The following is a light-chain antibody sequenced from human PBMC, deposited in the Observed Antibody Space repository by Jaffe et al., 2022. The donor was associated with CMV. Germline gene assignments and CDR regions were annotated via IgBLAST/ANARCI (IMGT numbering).Light chain of an antibody. CDR2: AAS. V-gene: IGKV1-39*01. CDR1: QSIGRY. Sequence: DIQMTQSPSSLSASIGDRVTIFCRASQSIGRYLNWYQQKQGRAPELLIYAASTLQSGVPSTFSGGGSGTDFTLTISYLQPEDFATYYCQQSFATPITFGGGTKLQIK. CDR3: QQSFATPIT. J-gene: IGKJ4*01.